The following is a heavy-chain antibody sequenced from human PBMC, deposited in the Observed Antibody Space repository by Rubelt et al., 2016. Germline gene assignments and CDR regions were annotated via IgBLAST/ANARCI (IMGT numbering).Heavy chain of an antibody. CDR3: AKDLGPGYSSSYYYGMDV. V-gene: IGHV3-23*04. CDR1: GFTFSSYS. Sequence: EVQLVESGGGLVKPGGSLRLSCAASGFTFSSYSMNWVRQAPGKGLEWVSAISGSSGSTYYADSVRGRFTISRDQSKNTLYLQMNSRRSEDTAVYYCAKDLGPGYSSSYYYGMDVWGQGTTVTVSS. J-gene: IGHJ6*02. CDR2: ISGSSGST. D-gene: IGHD6-6*01.